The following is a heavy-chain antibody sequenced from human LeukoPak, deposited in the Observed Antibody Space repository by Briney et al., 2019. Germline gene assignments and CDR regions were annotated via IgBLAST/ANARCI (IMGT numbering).Heavy chain of an antibody. Sequence: SVKVSFKSSGYTFTNYGISWVRQAPGQGREGRGWISAYNGKTNYAHKLQGRVTMTTDTSTSTAYMELRSLRSDDTAVYYCARSISYRSGAPGHNWFDPWGQGTLVTVSS. CDR1: GYTFTNYG. V-gene: IGHV1-18*01. CDR3: ARSISYRSGAPGHNWFDP. D-gene: IGHD2-15*01. J-gene: IGHJ5*02. CDR2: ISAYNGKT.